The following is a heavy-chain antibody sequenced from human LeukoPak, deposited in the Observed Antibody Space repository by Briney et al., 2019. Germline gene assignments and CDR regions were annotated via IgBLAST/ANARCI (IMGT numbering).Heavy chain of an antibody. D-gene: IGHD6-13*01. V-gene: IGHV4-39*07. CDR1: GGSISSSSYY. J-gene: IGHJ5*02. CDR2: IYYSGST. CDR3: ARGAIAAAGMTGFDP. Sequence: SETLSLTCTVSGGSISSSSYYWGWIRQPPGKGLEWIGSIYYSGSTYYNPSLKSRVTMSVDTSKNQFSLKLSSVTAADTAVYYCARGAIAAAGMTGFDPWGQGTLVTVSS.